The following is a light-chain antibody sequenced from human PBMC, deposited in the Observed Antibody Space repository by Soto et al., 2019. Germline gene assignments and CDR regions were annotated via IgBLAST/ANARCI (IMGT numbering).Light chain of an antibody. CDR3: LHYNKRPRWT. Sequence: EIVLTQSPATLSLSPGERATLSCRVSQSISSNLAWYQQKPGQAPRLLIYDTSTRATSIPARFSGSGSGTEFTLTISGLQSEDFAVYYCLHYNKRPRWTFGQGTKVDI. CDR1: QSISSN. CDR2: DTS. V-gene: IGKV3-15*01. J-gene: IGKJ1*01.